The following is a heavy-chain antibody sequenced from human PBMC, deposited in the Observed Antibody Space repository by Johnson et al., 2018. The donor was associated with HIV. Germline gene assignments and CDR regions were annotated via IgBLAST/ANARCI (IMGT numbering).Heavy chain of an antibody. CDR3: AKRRGGGKGADTFDI. V-gene: IGHV3-7*05. Sequence: VQLVESGGDLVQPGGSLRLSCAASGFTFTTYWMAWVRQAPEKGLEWVANIKYDESEKYYVGSVRGRFTISRDNSKNTLFLQMNSLRAEDTAVYYCAKRRGGGKGADTFDIWGQGTMVTVSS. CDR2: IKYDESEK. CDR1: GFTFTTYW. J-gene: IGHJ3*02. D-gene: IGHD3-10*01.